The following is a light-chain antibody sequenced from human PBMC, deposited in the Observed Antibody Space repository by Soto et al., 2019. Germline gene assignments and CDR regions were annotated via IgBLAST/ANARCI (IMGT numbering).Light chain of an antibody. Sequence: QSALTQPNSVSGSPGQSITISCTGNHNDIGTYDYVSWYQQHPGRAPRLLIHGVTTRPSGISGRFSASKSGLTASLTISGLQPEDDADYYCSSFTSNRIYVFGPGTKLTVL. J-gene: IGLJ1*01. CDR2: GVT. CDR1: HNDIGTYDY. CDR3: SSFTSNRIYV. V-gene: IGLV2-14*03.